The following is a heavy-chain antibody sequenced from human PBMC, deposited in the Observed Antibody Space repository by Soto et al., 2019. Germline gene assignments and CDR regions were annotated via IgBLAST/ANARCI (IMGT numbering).Heavy chain of an antibody. V-gene: IGHV1-2*04. CDR1: GYTFTGYY. D-gene: IGHD5-12*01. CDR2: INPNSGGT. J-gene: IGHJ3*02. CDR3: ARWAVATIETDGGSDAFDI. Sequence: ASVKVSCKASGYTFTGYYMHWVRQAPGQGLEWMGWINPNSGGTNYAQKFQGWVTMTRDTSISTAYMELSRLRSDDTAVYYCARWAVATIETDGGSDAFDIWGQGTMVTVSS.